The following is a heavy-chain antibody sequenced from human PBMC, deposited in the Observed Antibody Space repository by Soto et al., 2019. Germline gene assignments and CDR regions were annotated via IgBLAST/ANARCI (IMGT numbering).Heavy chain of an antibody. CDR3: ERELPTIFGVVGYYYYGMDV. D-gene: IGHD3-3*01. CDR1: GFTFSSYW. V-gene: IGHV3-7*01. CDR2: IKQDGSEK. Sequence: PGGSLRLSCVASGFTFSSYWMSWVRQAPGKGLEWVANIKQDGSEKYYVDSVKGRFTISRDNAKNSLYLQMNSLRAEDTAVYYCERELPTIFGVVGYYYYGMDVWGQGTTVTVSS. J-gene: IGHJ6*02.